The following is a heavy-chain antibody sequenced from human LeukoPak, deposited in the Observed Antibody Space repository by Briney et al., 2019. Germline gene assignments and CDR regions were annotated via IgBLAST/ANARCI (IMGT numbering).Heavy chain of an antibody. CDR1: GFTVSTNQ. D-gene: IGHD5-12*01. V-gene: IGHV3-53*01. CDR3: AFGPMWIGVFQH. J-gene: IGHJ1*01. CDR2: IYSDGST. Sequence: GGSLRLSCAASGFTVSTNQMSWVRQAPGKGLEWVSSIYSDGSTFHADSVKGRFTISRDNSKNKVYLQMNSLRAEDTAVYYCAFGPMWIGVFQHWGQGTLVTVSS.